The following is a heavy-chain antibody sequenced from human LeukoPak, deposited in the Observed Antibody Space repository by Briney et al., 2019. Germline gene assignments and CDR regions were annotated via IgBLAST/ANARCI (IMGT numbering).Heavy chain of an antibody. Sequence: SETLSLTCSVSGGSISSFCKYWGWISQPPGQGLEWIGSVYYSGTTYYNPSLKGRVTVSVDTSKNQFSLRLTSVTAADTAVYHCARGSAADGPTHNWFDHWGQGTLVTVSS. J-gene: IGHJ5*02. CDR3: ARGSAADGPTHNWFDH. D-gene: IGHD6-13*01. V-gene: IGHV4-39*01. CDR2: VYYSGTT. CDR1: GGSISSFCKY.